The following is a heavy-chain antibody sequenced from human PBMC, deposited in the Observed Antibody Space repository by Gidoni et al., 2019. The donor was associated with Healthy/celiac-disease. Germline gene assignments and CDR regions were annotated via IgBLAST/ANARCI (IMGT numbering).Heavy chain of an antibody. Sequence: QVQLQESGPGLVKPSGTLSLTCPVSGGPIRSSNWWRWVRQPPGKGLEWIGEIYHSGSTNYNPSLKSRVTRSVDKSKNQFSLKLSSVTAADTAVYYCARESAAGTPITTVTAGDRRDAFDIWGQGTMVTVSS. D-gene: IGHD6-13*01. CDR2: IYHSGST. J-gene: IGHJ3*02. CDR3: ARESAAGTPITTVTAGDRRDAFDI. CDR1: GGPIRSSNW. V-gene: IGHV4-4*02.